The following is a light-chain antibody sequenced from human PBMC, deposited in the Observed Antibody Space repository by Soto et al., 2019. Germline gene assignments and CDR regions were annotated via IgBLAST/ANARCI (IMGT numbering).Light chain of an antibody. J-gene: IGKJ1*01. CDR2: AAS. CDR3: HQYNNWPWT. Sequence: TGMTQSAVTLSVSPGDTATLSCRASQRVSSHLAWYQQKPGQAPRLLIYAASTRATGIPVRFSGSGSETEFTLTIRSLQSEDSALYYCHQYNNWPWTFGQGSKV. V-gene: IGKV3-15*01. CDR1: QRVSSH.